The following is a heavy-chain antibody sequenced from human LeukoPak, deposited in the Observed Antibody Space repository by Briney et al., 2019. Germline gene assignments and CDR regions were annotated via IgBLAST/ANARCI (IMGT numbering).Heavy chain of an antibody. J-gene: IGHJ3*02. CDR3: AEVYSPGPMVVHDAFDI. Sequence: GGSLRLSCAASGFTFSSYAMSWVRQAPGKGLEWVSAISGSGGSTYYADSVKGRFTISRDNSKNTLYLQMNSLRAEDTAVYYCAEVYSPGPMVVHDAFDIWGQGTMVTV. CDR1: GFTFSSYA. V-gene: IGHV3-23*01. D-gene: IGHD2-15*01. CDR2: ISGSGGST.